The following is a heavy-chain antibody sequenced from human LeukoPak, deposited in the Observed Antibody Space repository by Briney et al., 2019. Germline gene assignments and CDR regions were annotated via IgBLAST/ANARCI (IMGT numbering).Heavy chain of an antibody. CDR2: ISYDGRKQ. CDR3: AKATPTRDGSNPDF. CDR1: GFTFSTFG. J-gene: IGHJ4*02. D-gene: IGHD5-24*01. V-gene: IGHV3-30*18. Sequence: GGSLRLSCAASGFTFSTFGMHWVRQAPGKGLEWVAVISYDGRKQYYADSVKGRFTISRDNSKNTLYLQMNSLRAEDTAVYWCAKATPTRDGSNPDFWGQGTLVTVSS.